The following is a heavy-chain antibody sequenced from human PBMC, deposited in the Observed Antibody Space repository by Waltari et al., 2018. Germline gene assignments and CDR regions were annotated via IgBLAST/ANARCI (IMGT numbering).Heavy chain of an antibody. J-gene: IGHJ4*02. V-gene: IGHV4-39*01. CDR1: GGSSSRSRYY. CDR2: IYYSGST. Sequence: QLQLKESGPGLVKPSETLSLTCNVAGGSSSRSRYYWGWIRKPPGKGREWIGSIYYSGSTYYNPSLKSRVTISVDTSKNQFSLKLSSVTAADTAVYYCARHSGLRVTMLFDYWGQGTLVTVSS. D-gene: IGHD3-10*01. CDR3: ARHSGLRVTMLFDY.